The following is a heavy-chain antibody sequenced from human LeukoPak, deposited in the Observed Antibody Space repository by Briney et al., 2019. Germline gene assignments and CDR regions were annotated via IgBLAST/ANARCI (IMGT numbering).Heavy chain of an antibody. J-gene: IGHJ4*02. CDR2: ISYDGSNK. CDR1: GFTFSSYA. Sequence: GGSLRLSCAASGFTFSSYAMHWVRQAPGKGLEWVAVISYDGSNKYYADSVKGRFTISRDNSKNTLYLQMNSLRAEDTAAYYCARDGCSSTSCYVPPPYWGQGTLVTVSS. D-gene: IGHD2-2*01. V-gene: IGHV3-30*04. CDR3: ARDGCSSTSCYVPPPY.